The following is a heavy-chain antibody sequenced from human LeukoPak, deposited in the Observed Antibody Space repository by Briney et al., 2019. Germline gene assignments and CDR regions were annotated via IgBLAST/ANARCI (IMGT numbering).Heavy chain of an antibody. J-gene: IGHJ4*02. CDR1: GGSSSYYY. CDR3: ARQARGSYRLFDN. D-gene: IGHD3-16*02. CDR2: IYYSGST. Sequence: SETLSLTCTVSGGSSSYYYWSWIRQPPGKGLEWIGYIYYSGSTNYNPSLKSRVTISVDTSKNQFSLRLSSVTAADTAVYYCARQARGSYRLFDNWGQGTLVTVSS. V-gene: IGHV4-59*01.